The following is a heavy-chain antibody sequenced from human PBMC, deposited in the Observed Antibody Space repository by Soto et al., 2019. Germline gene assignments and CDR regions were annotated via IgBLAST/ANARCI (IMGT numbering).Heavy chain of an antibody. Sequence: PGESLKISCRTSGYRFTSYWIALVLQMPGKGLEWMGIISPSDSDTRYSPSFQGQVTISADRSTSTVFLQWASLKASDTAVYFCARKDKSGYFNWFDPWGQGTLVTVSS. CDR2: ISPSDSDT. D-gene: IGHD3-22*01. CDR3: ARKDKSGYFNWFDP. V-gene: IGHV5-51*01. CDR1: GYRFTSYW. J-gene: IGHJ5*02.